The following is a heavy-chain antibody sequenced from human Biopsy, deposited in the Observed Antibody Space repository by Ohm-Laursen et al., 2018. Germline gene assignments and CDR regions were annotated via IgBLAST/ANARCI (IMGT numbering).Heavy chain of an antibody. CDR2: VSPSSGGT. CDR3: ARDIMNPIGGLVARSDVFDV. CDR1: GYTFTDYF. D-gene: IGHD3-16*02. V-gene: IGHV1-2*02. Sequence: SVKASCTASGYTFTDYFSHWARHAPGQGPEWMVWVSPSSGGTNYAQKFQGRVTMIRDTSATTGYMELSSLRSDDTAVYYCARDIMNPIGGLVARSDVFDVWGQGTMVTVSS. J-gene: IGHJ3*01.